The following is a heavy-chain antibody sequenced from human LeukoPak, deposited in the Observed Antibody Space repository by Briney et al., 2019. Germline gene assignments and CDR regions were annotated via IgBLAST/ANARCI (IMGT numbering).Heavy chain of an antibody. Sequence: PSETLSLTCTVSGGSFSSGSYYWSWIRQPAGKGLEWIGRIYTSGSTNYDPSLKRRVTISVDTSKNQFSLKLSSVTAADTAVYYCARGTWMYYFDYWGQGTLVTVSS. J-gene: IGHJ4*02. CDR2: IYTSGST. CDR3: ARGTWMYYFDY. V-gene: IGHV4-61*02. CDR1: GGSFSSGSYY. D-gene: IGHD5-12*01.